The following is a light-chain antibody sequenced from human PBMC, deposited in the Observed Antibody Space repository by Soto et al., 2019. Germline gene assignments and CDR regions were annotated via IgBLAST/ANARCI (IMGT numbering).Light chain of an antibody. V-gene: IGKV4-1*01. Sequence: DIVMTQSPDSLAVSLGERATINCKSSQSVLYSSNNKNYLAWYQQRPGQPPKLLIYWASTRESGVPDRFSGSGSGTDFTLTITSLQAEDVEVYYCQQYESTPPTFGQGTKLEIK. CDR2: WAS. J-gene: IGKJ2*01. CDR1: QSVLYSSNNKNY. CDR3: QQYESTPPT.